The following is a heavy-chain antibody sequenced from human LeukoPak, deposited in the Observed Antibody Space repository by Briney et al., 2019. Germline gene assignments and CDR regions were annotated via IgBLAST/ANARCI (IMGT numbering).Heavy chain of an antibody. CDR3: ARDLGYGDYYFDY. Sequence: PGGSLRLSCAASGFTFDDYGMSWVRQAPGKGLEWVSVIYSGGSTYYADSVKGRFTISRDNSKNTLYLQMNSLRAEDTAVYYCARDLGYGDYYFDYWGQGTLVTVSS. J-gene: IGHJ4*02. D-gene: IGHD4-17*01. V-gene: IGHV3-53*01. CDR1: GFTFDDYG. CDR2: IYSGGST.